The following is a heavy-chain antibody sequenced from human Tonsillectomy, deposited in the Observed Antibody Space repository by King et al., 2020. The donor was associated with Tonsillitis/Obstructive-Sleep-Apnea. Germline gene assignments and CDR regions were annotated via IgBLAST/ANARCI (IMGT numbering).Heavy chain of an antibody. V-gene: IGHV3-9*01. Sequence: VQLVESGGGLVQPGRSLRLSCAASGFTFDDYAMYWVRQAPGKGLEWVSGISWNSGSIGYADSVKGRXTXSRDNAKNSXYLKMNSLRTEDTAFYHCVKDLIIXKXXTPXDAFDIWGXXXMVTVSS. CDR2: ISWNSGSI. J-gene: IGHJ3*02. CDR3: VKDLIIXKXXTPXDAFDI. CDR1: GFTFDDYA.